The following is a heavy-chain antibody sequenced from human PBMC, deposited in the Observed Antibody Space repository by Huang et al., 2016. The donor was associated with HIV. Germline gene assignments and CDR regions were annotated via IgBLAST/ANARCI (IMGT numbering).Heavy chain of an antibody. CDR1: GFTFSDYG. J-gene: IGHJ5*02. V-gene: IGHV3-30*02. Sequence: QLVESGGGVVQHGGSLRLSCTVAGFTFSDYGMHWVRQAPGKGLEWLAFIRYGGSYEYYADSMQVRFPISSDNAKDILYLRMSSLRPEDTDVYSCAKDGTRDFSNEGGNWFDPWGQGTLVTISS. D-gene: IGHD4-4*01. CDR2: IRYGGSYE. CDR3: AKDGTRDFSNEGGNWFDP.